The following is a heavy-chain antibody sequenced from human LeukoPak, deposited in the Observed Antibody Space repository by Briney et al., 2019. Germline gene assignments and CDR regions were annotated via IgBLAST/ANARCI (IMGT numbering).Heavy chain of an antibody. J-gene: IGHJ4*02. CDR3: AHVVSYDFWSGYYL. D-gene: IGHD3-3*01. CDR2: IYWNDDK. V-gene: IGHV2-5*01. Sequence: SGPTLVKPTQTLTLTCTFSGFSLSTSGVGVGWIRQPPGKALEWLALIYWNDDKRYSPSLKSRLTITKDTSENQVVLTMTNMDPVDTATYYCAHVVSYDFWSGYYLWGQGTLVTVSS. CDR1: GFSLSTSGVG.